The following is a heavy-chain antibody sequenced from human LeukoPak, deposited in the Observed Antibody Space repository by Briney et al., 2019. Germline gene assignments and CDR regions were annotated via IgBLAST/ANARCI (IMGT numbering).Heavy chain of an antibody. D-gene: IGHD3-10*01. J-gene: IGHJ6*03. CDR2: INHSGST. Sequence: PSETLSLTFAVYGGSFNDYYWSWIRQPPGKGLEWIGEINHSGSTNYNPSLKSRVTISVDTSKNQFSLKLSSVNAADTAVYYCAREGGVRYSLTMVRGAYYMDVWGKGTTVTVSS. CDR1: GGSFNDYY. V-gene: IGHV4-34*01. CDR3: AREGGVRYSLTMVRGAYYMDV.